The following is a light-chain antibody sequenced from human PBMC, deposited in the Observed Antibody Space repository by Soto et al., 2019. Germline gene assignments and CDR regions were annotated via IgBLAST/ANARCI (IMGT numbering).Light chain of an antibody. CDR3: QQYGSSPLT. Sequence: EIVLTQSPGTLSLSPGERATLSCRASQSVSSSYLAWYQQKPGQAPRLLIYGASSRATGIPDRFRGSGSGTDVTLTISRLEPEDVAVYYCQQYGSSPLTFGGGTKVEIK. CDR1: QSVSSSY. CDR2: GAS. V-gene: IGKV3-20*01. J-gene: IGKJ4*01.